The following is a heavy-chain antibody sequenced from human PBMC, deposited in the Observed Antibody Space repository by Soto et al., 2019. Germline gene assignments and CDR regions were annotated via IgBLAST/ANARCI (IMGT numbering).Heavy chain of an antibody. CDR1: GFTFGDYA. Sequence: EVQLVESGGGLVKPGRSLTLSCTASGFTFGDYALSWVRRAPGKGLEWVGSIRSKAYGGTPEYAAYVKGRFSISRDDSKSIAYLQMNSLKTEDAAVYYCTSLPRHPLPPFDFWGQGTLVTVSS. V-gene: IGHV3-49*04. CDR2: IRSKAYGGTP. CDR3: TSLPRHPLPPFDF. J-gene: IGHJ4*02.